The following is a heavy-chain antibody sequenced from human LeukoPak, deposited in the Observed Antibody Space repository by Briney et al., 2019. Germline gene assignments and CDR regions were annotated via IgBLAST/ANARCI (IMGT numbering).Heavy chain of an antibody. D-gene: IGHD2-15*01. V-gene: IGHV4-39*01. CDR1: GGSISSSSYC. Sequence: SETLSLTCTVSGGSISSSSYCWGWIRQPPGKGLEWIGSIYYSGSTYYNPSLKSRVTISVDTSKNQSSLKLSSVTAADTAVYYCASTEISGGSSNRFDPWGQGTLVTVSS. CDR2: IYYSGST. J-gene: IGHJ5*02. CDR3: ASTEISGGSSNRFDP.